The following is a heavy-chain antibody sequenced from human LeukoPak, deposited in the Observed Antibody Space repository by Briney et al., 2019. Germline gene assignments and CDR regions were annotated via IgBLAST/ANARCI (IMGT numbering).Heavy chain of an antibody. D-gene: IGHD5-24*01. CDR3: AREDGYNAPFDY. CDR2: IYSGGVI. Sequence: QPGGSLRLSCAASGFTVSSYYMSWVRQAPGKGLEWVSVIYSGGVIYYADSVRGRFTISRDNSKNMLYLQMNSLRAEDTAAYYCAREDGYNAPFDYWGQGTLVTVSS. J-gene: IGHJ4*02. V-gene: IGHV3-53*01. CDR1: GFTVSSYY.